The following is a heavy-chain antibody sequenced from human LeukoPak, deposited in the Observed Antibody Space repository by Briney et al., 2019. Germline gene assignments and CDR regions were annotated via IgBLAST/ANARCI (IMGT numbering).Heavy chain of an antibody. V-gene: IGHV4-30-4*01. Sequence: PSEILSLTCTVSGGSISSGDYYWSWIRQPPGKGLEWIGYIYYSGSTYYNPSLKSRVTISVDTSKNQFSLKLSSVTAADTAVYYCARVLWFGDLYYFDYWGQGTLVTVSS. D-gene: IGHD3-10*01. CDR2: IYYSGST. CDR3: ARVLWFGDLYYFDY. CDR1: GGSISSGDYY. J-gene: IGHJ4*02.